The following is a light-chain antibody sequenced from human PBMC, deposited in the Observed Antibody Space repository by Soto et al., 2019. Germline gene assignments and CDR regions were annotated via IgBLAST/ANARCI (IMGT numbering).Light chain of an antibody. CDR1: SSDVGGYNY. V-gene: IGLV2-11*01. J-gene: IGLJ1*01. CDR2: DVS. Sequence: QSVLTQPRSVSGSPGQSVTISCTETSSDVGGYNYVSWYQQHPGKAPKLMIFDVSERPSGVPDRFSGSKSGNTASLIISGLQAEDEADYYCCSYAGNFIFVFGTGTKVTVL. CDR3: CSYAGNFIFV.